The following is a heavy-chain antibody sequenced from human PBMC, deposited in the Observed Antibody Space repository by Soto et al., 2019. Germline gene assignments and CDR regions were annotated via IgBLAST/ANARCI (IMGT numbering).Heavy chain of an antibody. Sequence: SVTLSLTCNVSGASVSSYYWSWIRQPPGRGLEWIGYIHDNGNTNSNPSLKSRVTMSVDTSKNQVSLGLTSVTAADTALYYCARHLRHSSSWVNWFDSWGQGTLVTVS. V-gene: IGHV4-59*08. CDR3: ARHLRHSSSWVNWFDS. CDR1: GASVSSYY. D-gene: IGHD3-22*01. CDR2: IHDNGNT. J-gene: IGHJ5*01.